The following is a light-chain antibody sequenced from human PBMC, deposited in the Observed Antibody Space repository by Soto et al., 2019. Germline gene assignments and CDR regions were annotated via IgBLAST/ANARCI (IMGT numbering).Light chain of an antibody. CDR1: QGISNY. CDR2: AAS. J-gene: IGKJ1*01. V-gene: IGKV1-17*03. Sequence: DIKMTQSPSAMSASVGDRVTITCRASQGISNYLAWFQQKPWKFPKRLIYAASSLQSGGPSRFSGSGSGTEFTLTISSLQPEDFATYYCLQHNSYPWTFGQGTKVDIK. CDR3: LQHNSYPWT.